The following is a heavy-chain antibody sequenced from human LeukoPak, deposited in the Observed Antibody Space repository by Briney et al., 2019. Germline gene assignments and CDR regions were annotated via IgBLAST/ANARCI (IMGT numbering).Heavy chain of an antibody. Sequence: GGPLRLSCAASGFTFISYAMIWVRQAPGKGLEWVSAISGSGRSTFYADSVKGRFTISRDNSKNTLYLQMDSLRPDDTAVYYCAKVRYQLLYGSLDYWGQGTLVTVSS. CDR3: AKVRYQLLYGSLDY. D-gene: IGHD2-2*02. CDR2: ISGSGRST. CDR1: GFTFISYA. V-gene: IGHV3-23*01. J-gene: IGHJ4*02.